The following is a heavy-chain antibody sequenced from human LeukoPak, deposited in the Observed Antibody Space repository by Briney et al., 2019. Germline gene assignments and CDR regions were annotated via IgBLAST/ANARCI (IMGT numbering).Heavy chain of an antibody. CDR1: GDRVSSNSAA. V-gene: IGHV6-1*01. D-gene: IGHD6-19*01. CDR3: ARWSRSFSGWYYYFDY. CDR2: TYYRSKWYN. Sequence: SQTLSLTCAISGDRVSSNSAAWNWIRQSPSRGLEWLGRTYYRSKWYNDYAVSVKSRITINPDTSKNQFSLQLNSVTPEDTAVYHCARWSRSFSGWYYYFDYWGQGTLVTVSS. J-gene: IGHJ4*02.